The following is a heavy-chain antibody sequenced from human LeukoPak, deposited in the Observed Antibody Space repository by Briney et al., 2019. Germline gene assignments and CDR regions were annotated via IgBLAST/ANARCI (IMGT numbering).Heavy chain of an antibody. J-gene: IGHJ4*02. CDR3: AKRGVVIRVILVGFHKEAYYFDS. CDR2: ISDSGGRT. Sequence: GGSLRLSCAVSGITLSNYGMTWVRQAPGKGLEWVAGISDSGGRTNYADSVKGRFTISRDNPKNTLYLQMNSLRAEGTAVYFCAKRGVVIRVILVGFHKEAYYFDSWGQGALVTVSS. CDR1: GITLSNYG. D-gene: IGHD3-22*01. V-gene: IGHV3-23*01.